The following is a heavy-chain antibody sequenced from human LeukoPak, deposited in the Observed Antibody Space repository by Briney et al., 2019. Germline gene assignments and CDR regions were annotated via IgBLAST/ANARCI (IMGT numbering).Heavy chain of an antibody. CDR2: IKQDGSEK. J-gene: IGHJ3*02. Sequence: GGSLRLSCAASGFTFSSYWMSWVRQAPGKGLEWVANIKQDGSEKYYVDSVKGRFTISRDNAKNSLYLQMSSLRAEDTAVYYCARAGGTYYGIAFDIWGQGTMVTVSS. D-gene: IGHD1-26*01. CDR1: GFTFSSYW. CDR3: ARAGGTYYGIAFDI. V-gene: IGHV3-7*01.